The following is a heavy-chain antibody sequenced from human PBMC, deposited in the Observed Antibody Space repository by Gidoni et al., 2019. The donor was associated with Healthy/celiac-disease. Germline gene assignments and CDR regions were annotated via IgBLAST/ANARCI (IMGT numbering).Heavy chain of an antibody. CDR3: ARDHVGIVVVPARGIDY. CDR1: GFTFRSYW. CDR2: IKSDGSST. J-gene: IGHJ4*02. V-gene: IGHV3-74*01. D-gene: IGHD2-2*01. Sequence: EVQLVESGGGLVQPGGSLRLSCAASGFTFRSYWMHWVRQAPGKGLVWVSRIKSDGSSTSYADSVKGRFTISRDNAKNTLYLQMNSLRAEDTAVYYCARDHVGIVVVPARGIDYWGQGTLVTVSS.